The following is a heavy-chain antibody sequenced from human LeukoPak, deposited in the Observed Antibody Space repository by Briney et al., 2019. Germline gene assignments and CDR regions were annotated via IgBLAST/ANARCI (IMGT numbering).Heavy chain of an antibody. V-gene: IGHV1-46*01. CDR1: GHTFTSYY. J-gene: IGHJ4*02. D-gene: IGHD2-15*01. CDR3: ARVENCSGGSCYGDFDY. Sequence: ASVKVSFKASGHTFTSYYIHWVRQAPGQGLEWMGIINPSGGSTSYAQKFQGRVTMTRDTSTSTVYMELSSLRSEDTAVYYCARVENCSGGSCYGDFDYWGQGTLVTVSS. CDR2: INPSGGST.